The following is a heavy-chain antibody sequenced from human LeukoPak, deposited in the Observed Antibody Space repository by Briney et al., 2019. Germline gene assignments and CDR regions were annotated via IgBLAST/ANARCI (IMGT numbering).Heavy chain of an antibody. D-gene: IGHD6-6*01. CDR2: IYYSGST. Sequence: SETLSLTCTVSGGSISSSSYYWGWIRQPPGKGLEWIGSIYYSGSTYYNPSLKSRVTISVDTSKNQFSLKLSSVTAADTAVYYCARLADSSSPYYYYYGMDVWGQGTTVTVSS. CDR1: GGSISSSSYY. V-gene: IGHV4-39*01. CDR3: ARLADSSSPYYYYYGMDV. J-gene: IGHJ6*02.